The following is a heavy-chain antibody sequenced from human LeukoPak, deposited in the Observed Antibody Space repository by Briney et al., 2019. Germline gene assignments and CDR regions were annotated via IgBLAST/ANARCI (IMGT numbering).Heavy chain of an antibody. J-gene: IGHJ5*02. V-gene: IGHV3-23*01. D-gene: IGHD1-14*01. CDR3: AKETGTAA. CDR1: GFTLSSSA. CDR2: VIGGRGTT. Sequence: GGSLSLSCTASGFTLSSSAMSWVRQAPGKGLEWVSTVIGGRGTTFYADSVKGRFTISRDNSKSTLYLQMSSLRAEDTAIYYCAKETGTAAWGQGTLVTVSS.